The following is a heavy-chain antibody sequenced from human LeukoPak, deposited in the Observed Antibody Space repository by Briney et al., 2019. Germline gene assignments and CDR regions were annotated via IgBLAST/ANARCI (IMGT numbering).Heavy chain of an antibody. CDR1: GYIFRNYA. D-gene: IGHD2-2*01. Sequence: VASVKVSCKTSGYIFRNYAISWVRQAPGQGPEWVGWINPFNADAKYAQKFQGRVTMTTDTSTSTAYLELRSLRYDDTAVYYCAIPGEEYCSSTSCSFDYWGQGTLVTVSS. CDR2: INPFNADA. V-gene: IGHV1-18*01. J-gene: IGHJ4*02. CDR3: AIPGEEYCSSTSCSFDY.